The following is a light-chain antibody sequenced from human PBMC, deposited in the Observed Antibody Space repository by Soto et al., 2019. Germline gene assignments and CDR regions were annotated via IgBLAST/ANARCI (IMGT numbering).Light chain of an antibody. CDR1: QSVSGTY. J-gene: IGKJ4*01. CDR3: QQYSNSPLT. CDR2: EVS. V-gene: IGKV3-20*01. Sequence: EIVLTQSPGTLSLSPGERATLSCRVSQSVSGTYTYLAWYQQKPGQAPRLLIYEVSTRATGIPDRFSGSGSGTDFTLTISRLEPEDFAVYYCQQYSNSPLTFGGGTKVEIK.